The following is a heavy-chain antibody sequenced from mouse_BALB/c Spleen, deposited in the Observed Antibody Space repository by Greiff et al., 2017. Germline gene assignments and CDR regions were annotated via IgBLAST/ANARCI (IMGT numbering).Heavy chain of an antibody. J-gene: IGHJ3*01. CDR1: GFAFSSYD. CDR3: ARHEDGYPFAY. Sequence: EVKLVESGGGLVKPGGSLKLSCAASGFAFSSYDMSWVRQTPEKRLEWVAYISSGGGSTYYPDTVKGRFTISRDNAKNTLYLQMSSLKSEETAMYYCARHEDGYPFAYWGQGTLVTVSA. D-gene: IGHD2-3*01. CDR2: ISSGGGST. V-gene: IGHV5-12-1*01.